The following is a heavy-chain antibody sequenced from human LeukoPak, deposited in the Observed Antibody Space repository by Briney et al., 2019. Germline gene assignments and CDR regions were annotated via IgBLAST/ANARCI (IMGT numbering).Heavy chain of an antibody. J-gene: IGHJ6*02. CDR3: AREAWVSGDSKYRYYGMDV. CDR1: GASISSYY. V-gene: IGHV4-59*01. D-gene: IGHD4-17*01. CDR2: IDYSGST. Sequence: PSETLSLTCTVSGASISSYYWSWIRQPPGKGLEWIGYIDYSGSTNYTPSLKSRVTISVDTSKNQFSLKLSSVTAADTALYYCAREAWVSGDSKYRYYGMDVWGQGTTVTVSS.